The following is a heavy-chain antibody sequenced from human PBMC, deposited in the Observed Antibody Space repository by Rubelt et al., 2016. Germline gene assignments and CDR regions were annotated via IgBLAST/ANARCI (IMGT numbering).Heavy chain of an antibody. V-gene: IGHV4-39*07. Sequence: QLQLQESGPGLVKPSETLSLTCTVSGGSISSSSYYWGWIRQPPGKGLEWIGSIYYSGSTNYNPSLKSRVTISVDKSKNQFALKLSSVTAADTAVDYCAGSSSPVDWCDPWGQGTLVTVSS. CDR2: IYYSGST. CDR1: GGSISSSSYY. J-gene: IGHJ5*02. CDR3: AGSSSPVDWCDP. D-gene: IGHD6-6*01.